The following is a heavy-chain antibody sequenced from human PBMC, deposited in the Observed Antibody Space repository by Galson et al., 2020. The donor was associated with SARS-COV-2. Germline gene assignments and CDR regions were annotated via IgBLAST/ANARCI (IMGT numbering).Heavy chain of an antibody. V-gene: IGHV1-8*01. CDR2: INPTSGKT. J-gene: IGHJ4*02. Sequence: ASVKVSCKASGYTVNYDFNWLRQATGQGLEWMGRINPTSGKTEYERKFQGRVTMTRDTSTRTAYMELNRLRSEDTAVYYCARGQIGSGTYFFDYWGQGTLVTVAS. CDR1: GYTVNYD. D-gene: IGHD1-26*01. CDR3: ARGQIGSGTYFFDY.